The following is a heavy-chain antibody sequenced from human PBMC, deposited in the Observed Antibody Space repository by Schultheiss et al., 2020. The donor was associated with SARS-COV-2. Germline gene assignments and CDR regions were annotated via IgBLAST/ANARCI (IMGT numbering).Heavy chain of an antibody. J-gene: IGHJ4*02. Sequence: GGSLRLSCAASGFTFDDYAMHWVRQAPGKGLEWVSGISWNSGSIGYADSVKGRFTISRDNSKNTLYLQMNSLRAEDTAVYYCALRELGYGPANTDYWGQGTLVTVSS. CDR3: ALRELGYGPANTDY. D-gene: IGHD1-26*01. CDR2: ISWNSGSI. CDR1: GFTFDDYA. V-gene: IGHV3-9*01.